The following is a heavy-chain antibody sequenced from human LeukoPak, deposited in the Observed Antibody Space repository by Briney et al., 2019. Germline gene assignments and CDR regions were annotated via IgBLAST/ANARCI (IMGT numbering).Heavy chain of an antibody. CDR1: GFTFSSYS. V-gene: IGHV3-48*04. Sequence: GGSLRLSCAASGFTFSSYSMNWVRQAPGKGLEWVSYISSSSSTIYYADSVKGRFTISRDNAKNSLYLQMNSLRAEDTAVYYCAREGFPGDGYKGRPLGYWGQGTLVTVSS. D-gene: IGHD5-24*01. CDR2: ISSSSSTI. J-gene: IGHJ4*02. CDR3: AREGFPGDGYKGRPLGY.